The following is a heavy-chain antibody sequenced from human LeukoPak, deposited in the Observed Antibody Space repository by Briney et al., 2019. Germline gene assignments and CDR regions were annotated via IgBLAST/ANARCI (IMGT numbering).Heavy chain of an antibody. CDR3: ARHIDGFDI. J-gene: IGHJ3*02. CDR1: GGSISSSLYF. V-gene: IGHV4-39*01. Sequence: PSETLSLTCTVSGGSISSSLYFWGWIRQPPGKGLEWIGSIYYSGSTYYNPSLKSRVTISVDTSKNQFSLKLSSVTAADTAVYYCARHIDGFDIRGQGTMVTVSS. CDR2: IYYSGST.